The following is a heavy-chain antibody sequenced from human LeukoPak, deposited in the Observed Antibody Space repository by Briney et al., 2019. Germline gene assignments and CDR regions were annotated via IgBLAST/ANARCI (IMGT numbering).Heavy chain of an antibody. Sequence: LSLTCAISGXXVXSNXXAWNWXRXSPSRXLEWLGRTYYRSKWYNDYAVSVKSRITINPDTSKNQFSLQLNSVTPEGTAVYYCARDIAALLDPWGQGTLVTVSS. CDR3: ARDIAALLDP. D-gene: IGHD6-6*01. J-gene: IGHJ5*02. CDR2: TYYRSKWYN. CDR1: GXXVXSNXXA. V-gene: IGHV6-1*01.